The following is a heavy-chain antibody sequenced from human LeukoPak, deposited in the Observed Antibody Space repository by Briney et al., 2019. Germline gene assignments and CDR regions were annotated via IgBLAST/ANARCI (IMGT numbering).Heavy chain of an antibody. CDR3: AIGLLGPYGMDV. V-gene: IGHV3-20*04. J-gene: IGHJ6*02. Sequence: GGSLRLSCAACGHTFDDYGMSWVRQAPGKGLEWVSGINWYGGSTGYADSVKGRFTISRDNAKNSLYLQMNSLRAEDTALYYAAIGLLGPYGMDVWGQGTTVTVSS. CDR2: INWYGGST. CDR1: GHTFDDYG.